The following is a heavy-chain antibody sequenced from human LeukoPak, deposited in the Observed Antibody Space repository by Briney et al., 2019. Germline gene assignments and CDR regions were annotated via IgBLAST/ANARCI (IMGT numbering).Heavy chain of an antibody. Sequence: GGSLRLSCSASGLTFSRYAMYWVRQAPGKGLDYVSTIGSTGGSTDYADSVKGRFTISRDNSKNTLYLQMSSLRVEDTAVYYRANTAATVWGQGTLVTVSS. CDR2: IGSTGGST. J-gene: IGHJ1*01. V-gene: IGHV3-64D*09. CDR3: ANTAATV. D-gene: IGHD6-13*01. CDR1: GLTFSRYA.